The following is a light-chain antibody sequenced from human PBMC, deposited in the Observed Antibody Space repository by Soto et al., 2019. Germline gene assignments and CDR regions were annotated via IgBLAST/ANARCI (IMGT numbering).Light chain of an antibody. J-gene: IGKJ4*01. CDR3: QQYNTCPLT. Sequence: EIVMTQSPATLSVSPGERATLSCRASQGVTSNLAWYQQKPGQAPRLLIYGASTRATGIPARFSGSGSGTEFTLTISSLQSEDFAVYYCQQYNTCPLTFGGGTKVEIK. CDR1: QGVTSN. V-gene: IGKV3-15*01. CDR2: GAS.